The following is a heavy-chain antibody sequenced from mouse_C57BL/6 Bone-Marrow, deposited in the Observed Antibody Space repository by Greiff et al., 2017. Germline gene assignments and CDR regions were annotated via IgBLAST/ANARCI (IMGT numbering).Heavy chain of an antibody. D-gene: IGHD3-1*01. CDR1: GYSFTGYY. CDR3: GRSSYGGGFAY. V-gene: IGHV1-31*01. CDR2: IYPYTGVS. Sequence: VQLQQSGPELVTPGASVKLSCKASGYSFTGYYMHWVKQSHGNILDWIGYIYPYTGVSSYNQKFKGKATLTVDKSSSTAYMELRSLTSEDSAVYYCGRSSYGGGFAYWGQGTLVTVSA. J-gene: IGHJ3*01.